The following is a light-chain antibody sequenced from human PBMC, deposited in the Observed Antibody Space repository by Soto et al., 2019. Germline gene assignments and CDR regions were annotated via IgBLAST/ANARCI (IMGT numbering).Light chain of an antibody. V-gene: IGKV1-33*01. CDR3: QQYNTFWT. CDR2: DAS. CDR1: QDISDY. Sequence: DFQMTQSPSSLSASVGDRVTITCQASQDISDYLNWYQQKPGRAPKLLIYDASNLQTGVPSRFSGSGSGTEFTLTISSLQPDDFATYYCQQYNTFWTFGPGTKVDIK. J-gene: IGKJ1*01.